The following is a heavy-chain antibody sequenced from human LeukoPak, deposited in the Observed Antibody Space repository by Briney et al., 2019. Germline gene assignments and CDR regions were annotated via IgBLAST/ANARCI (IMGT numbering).Heavy chain of an antibody. D-gene: IGHD5-12*01. CDR3: AKGAYDYIEIAYFDY. V-gene: IGHV3-23*01. J-gene: IGHJ4*02. Sequence: GGYLRRSCAASGFTFSNYAMNWVRQGPGKGLEWVAVLIGSSGAKAYADSGKGRFTISRDNYKNTLFLQMNSLGAEDTAIYYCAKGAYDYIEIAYFDYWGQGALVTVSS. CDR1: GFTFSNYA. CDR2: LIGSSGAK.